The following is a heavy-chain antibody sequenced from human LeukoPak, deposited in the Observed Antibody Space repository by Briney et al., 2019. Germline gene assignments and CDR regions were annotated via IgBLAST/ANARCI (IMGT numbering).Heavy chain of an antibody. V-gene: IGHV3-74*01. CDR3: ALSLDY. Sequence: GGSLRLSCVASGFSLSGYWMYWVRQAPGKGLMYISRNNGDGSTTNYADVVKGRFTMSRDNVKNTLYLQMNSLRAEDTAVYYCALSLDYWGQGTLVTVSS. CDR1: GFSLSGYW. J-gene: IGHJ4*02. CDR2: NNGDGSTT. D-gene: IGHD2/OR15-2a*01.